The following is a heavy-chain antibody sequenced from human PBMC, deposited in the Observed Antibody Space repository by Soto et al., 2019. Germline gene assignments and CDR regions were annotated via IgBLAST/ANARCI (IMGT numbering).Heavy chain of an antibody. CDR1: GYTFTGYY. V-gene: IGHV1-2*04. CDR2: INPNSGGT. Sequence: GASVKVSCKASGYTFTGYYMHWVRQAPGQGLEWMGWINPNSGGTNYAQKFQGWVTMTRDTSISTAYMELSRLRSDDTAVYYCARASSIAARPIYGMDVWGQGTTVTVSS. CDR3: ARASSIAARPIYGMDV. D-gene: IGHD6-6*01. J-gene: IGHJ6*02.